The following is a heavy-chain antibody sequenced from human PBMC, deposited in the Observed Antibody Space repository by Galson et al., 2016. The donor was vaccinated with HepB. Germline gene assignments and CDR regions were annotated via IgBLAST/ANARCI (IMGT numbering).Heavy chain of an antibody. D-gene: IGHD2-15*01. J-gene: IGHJ3*02. V-gene: IGHV4-4*07. CDR2: ISTSGHI. CDR1: GGSITSDY. Sequence: SETLSLTCTVSGGSITSDYWSWIRQPAGKGLEWIGRISTSGHIKYNPSLESRGTMSVDTSKNQFSLSLSPVAAADTAVYYCVRLLWPATRGAFHIWGQGTMVTVSS. CDR3: VRLLWPATRGAFHI.